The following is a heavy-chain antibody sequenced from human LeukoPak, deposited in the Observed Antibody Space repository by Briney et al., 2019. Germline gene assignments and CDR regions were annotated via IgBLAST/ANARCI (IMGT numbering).Heavy chain of an antibody. CDR3: ARGIMDY. CDR2: ISSGGTTI. CDR1: GFTFSSYE. J-gene: IGHJ4*02. V-gene: IGHV3-48*03. Sequence: PGGSLRLSCAASGFTFSSYEMNWVRQAPGKGLEWVSHISSGGTTIYYADSVKGRFTISRDNAKRSLYLQMSSLRAVDTAVYYCARGIMDYWGQGTLVTVSS.